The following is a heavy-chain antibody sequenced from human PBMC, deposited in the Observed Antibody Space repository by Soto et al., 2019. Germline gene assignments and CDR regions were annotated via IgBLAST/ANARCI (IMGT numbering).Heavy chain of an antibody. CDR2: ISSSGSTI. CDR1: GFTFSSYE. Sequence: GGSLRLSCAASGFTFSSYEMNWVRQAPGKGLEWVSYISSSGSTIYYADSVKGRFTIPRDNAKNSLYLQMNSLRAEDTAVYYCARDGSTGLAYYYYGMDVWGQGTTVTVSS. J-gene: IGHJ6*02. D-gene: IGHD6-13*01. CDR3: ARDGSTGLAYYYYGMDV. V-gene: IGHV3-48*03.